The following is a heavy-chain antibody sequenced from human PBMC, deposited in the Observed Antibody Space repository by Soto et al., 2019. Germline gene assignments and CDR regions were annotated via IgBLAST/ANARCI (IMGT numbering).Heavy chain of an antibody. D-gene: IGHD3-3*01. Sequence: SETLSLTCTVSGGSISSGGYYWSWIRQHPGKGLEWIGYIYYSGSTYYNPSLKSRVTIPVDTSKNQFSLKLSSVTAADTAVYYCARGTYYDFWSGYSHFDYWGQGTLVTVSS. CDR3: ARGTYYDFWSGYSHFDY. J-gene: IGHJ4*02. V-gene: IGHV4-31*03. CDR1: GGSISSGGYY. CDR2: IYYSGST.